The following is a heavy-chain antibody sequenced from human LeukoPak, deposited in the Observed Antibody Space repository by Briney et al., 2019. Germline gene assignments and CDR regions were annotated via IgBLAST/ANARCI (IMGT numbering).Heavy chain of an antibody. CDR1: GYTFTGYY. D-gene: IGHD3-22*01. CDR3: ARDPLPHSSSYWGSYSYYYIDV. J-gene: IGHJ6*03. Sequence: GASVKVSCKASGYTFTGYYIHWVRQAPGQGLEWMGRINPNSGDTNYAQKFQGRVTMTRDTSISTAYMELSSLRSDDTAVYYCARDPLPHSSSYWGSYSYYYIDVWGKGTTVTVSS. V-gene: IGHV1-2*06. CDR2: INPNSGDT.